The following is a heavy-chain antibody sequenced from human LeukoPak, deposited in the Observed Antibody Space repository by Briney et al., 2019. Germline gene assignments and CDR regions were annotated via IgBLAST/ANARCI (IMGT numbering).Heavy chain of an antibody. CDR3: ARRITIFGVVTHDAFDI. CDR1: GGSISSYY. Sequence: SQTLSLTCTVSGGSISSYYWSWIRQPPGKGLEWIGYIYYSGSTNYNPSLKSRVTISVDTSKNQFSLKLSSVTAADTAVYYCARRITIFGVVTHDAFDIWGQGTMVTVSS. CDR2: IYYSGST. D-gene: IGHD3-3*01. J-gene: IGHJ3*02. V-gene: IGHV4-59*01.